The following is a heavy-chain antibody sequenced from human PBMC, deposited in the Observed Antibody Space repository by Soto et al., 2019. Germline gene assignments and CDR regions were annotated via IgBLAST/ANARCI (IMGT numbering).Heavy chain of an antibody. Sequence: SETLSLTCTVSGGSISSYYWSWIRQPPGKGLEWIGYIYYSGSTNYNPSLKSRVTISVDTSKNQFSLKLSSVTAADTAVYYCARDPRGYSYGFFDYWGQGTLVT. D-gene: IGHD5-18*01. J-gene: IGHJ4*02. CDR2: IYYSGST. CDR3: ARDPRGYSYGFFDY. CDR1: GGSISSYY. V-gene: IGHV4-59*01.